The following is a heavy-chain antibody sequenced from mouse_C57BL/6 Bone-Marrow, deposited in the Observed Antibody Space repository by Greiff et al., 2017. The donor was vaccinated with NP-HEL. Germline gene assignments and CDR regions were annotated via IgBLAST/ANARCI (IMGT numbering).Heavy chain of an antibody. D-gene: IGHD1-1*01. J-gene: IGHJ4*01. CDR2: SRNKANDYTT. Sequence: EVKLVESGGGLVQSGRSLRLSCATSGFTFSDFYMEWVRQAPGKGLEWIAASRNKANDYTTEYSASVKGRFIVSRDTSQSILYLQMNALRAEDTAIYYCARDGYYGRFYAMGYWGQGTSVTVSS. CDR3: ARDGYYGRFYAMGY. CDR1: GFTFSDFY. V-gene: IGHV7-1*01.